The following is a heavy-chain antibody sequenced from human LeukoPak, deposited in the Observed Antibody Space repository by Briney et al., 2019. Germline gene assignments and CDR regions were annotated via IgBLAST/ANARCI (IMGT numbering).Heavy chain of an antibody. CDR1: GLTFSISA. D-gene: IGHD2-2*01. CDR2: ITDTGDGT. J-gene: IGHJ4*02. V-gene: IGHV3-23*01. CDR3: ASHPAYAFIDY. Sequence: PGGSLRLSCAASGLTFSISAMSWVRQSPEKGLEWVSTITDTGDGTHHADSVKGRFTISRDNSKNTLYLQMNSLRAEDTAVYYCASHPAYAFIDYWGQGTLVTVSS.